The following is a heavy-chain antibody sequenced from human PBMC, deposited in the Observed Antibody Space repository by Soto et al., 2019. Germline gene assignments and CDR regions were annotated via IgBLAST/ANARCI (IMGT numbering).Heavy chain of an antibody. CDR2: INEDGSEE. CDR3: CHTWV. Sequence: EVQMVESGGGLVQPGGSLRLSCAASGFSISDYWMSWVRQAPGKGLEWVGNINEDGSEENYVDSVKARFTISRDNARNSLYLQMNSLRVEDTAVYYCCHTWVGGQGTLVTVSS. D-gene: IGHD1-26*01. J-gene: IGHJ4*02. V-gene: IGHV3-7*01. CDR1: GFSISDYW.